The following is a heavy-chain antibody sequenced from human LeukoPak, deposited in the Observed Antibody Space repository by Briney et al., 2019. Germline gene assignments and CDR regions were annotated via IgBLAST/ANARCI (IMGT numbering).Heavy chain of an antibody. J-gene: IGHJ3*02. CDR3: AGRRNDAFDI. CDR1: GFTFSSYG. V-gene: IGHV3-33*01. Sequence: GGSLRLSCAPSGFTFSSYGMHWVRQAPGKGLEWVAVIWYDGSNKYYADSVKGRFTISTDNSKNTLYMQTNSLRTEDTAVYCCAGRRNDAFDIWGQGTMGTVSS. CDR2: IWYDGSNK.